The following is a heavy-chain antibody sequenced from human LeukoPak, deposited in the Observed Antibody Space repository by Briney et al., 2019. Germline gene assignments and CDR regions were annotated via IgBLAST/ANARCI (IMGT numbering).Heavy chain of an antibody. Sequence: SVKVSCKASGGTFSSYAISWVRQAPGQGLEWMGGIIPIFGTANYAQKFQGRVTITADESTSTAYMELSSLRSEDTAVYYCARFRLRPTPGAFDIWGQGTMVTVSS. V-gene: IGHV1-69*13. CDR2: IIPIFGTA. CDR1: GGTFSSYA. J-gene: IGHJ3*02. D-gene: IGHD5-12*01. CDR3: ARFRLRPTPGAFDI.